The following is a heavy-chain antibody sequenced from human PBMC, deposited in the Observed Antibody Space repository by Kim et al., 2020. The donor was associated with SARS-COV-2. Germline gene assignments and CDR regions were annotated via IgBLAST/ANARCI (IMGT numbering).Heavy chain of an antibody. Sequence: GGSLRLSCAASGFTFSSYAMHWVRQAPGKGLEWVAVISYDGSNKYYADSVKGRFTISRDNSKNTLYLQMNSLRAEDTAVYYCARGYSGSYYGVDYWGQGT. D-gene: IGHD1-26*01. CDR3: ARGYSGSYYGVDY. V-gene: IGHV3-30-3*01. CDR2: ISYDGSNK. J-gene: IGHJ4*02. CDR1: GFTFSSYA.